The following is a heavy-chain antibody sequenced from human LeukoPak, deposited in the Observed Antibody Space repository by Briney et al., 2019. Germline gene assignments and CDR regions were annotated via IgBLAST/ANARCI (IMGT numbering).Heavy chain of an antibody. D-gene: IGHD6-19*01. J-gene: IGHJ4*02. V-gene: IGHV4-34*01. CDR3: TRAVAGHPD. CDR2: INHSGYT. CDR1: GVPFSNHY. Sequence: SETLSLTCAVSGVPFSNHYWSWVRQSPRQGLERIGEINHSGYTNYNPSLKSRVTMSIDTSKNQFSLMLTSVTAADTGVYYCTRAVAGHPDWGQGTLVTVSS.